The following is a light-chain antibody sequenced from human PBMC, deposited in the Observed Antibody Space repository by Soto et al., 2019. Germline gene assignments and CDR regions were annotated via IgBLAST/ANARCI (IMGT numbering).Light chain of an antibody. CDR2: ATS. Sequence: DIQMTQSPFFLSASVGDRVTITCQASQDINIYLNWYQQKPGKAPQVLIYATSNLQSGVPSRFSGSGSGTDFTLTINSLQPEDFATYHCQQSYSSPRTFGQGTKVEIK. J-gene: IGKJ1*01. CDR3: QQSYSSPRT. CDR1: QDINIY. V-gene: IGKV1-39*01.